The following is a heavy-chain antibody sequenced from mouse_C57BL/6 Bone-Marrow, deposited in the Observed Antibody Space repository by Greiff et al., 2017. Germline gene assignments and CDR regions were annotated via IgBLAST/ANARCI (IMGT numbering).Heavy chain of an antibody. CDR3: AKEKGHGSSFYYAMDY. CDR2: IWRGGST. D-gene: IGHD1-1*01. Sequence: QVQLQQSGPGLVQPSQSLSITCTVSGFSLTSYGVHWVRQSPGKGLEWLGVIWRGGSTDYNAAFMSRLSITKDNSKSQVFFKMNSLQADDTAIYYCAKEKGHGSSFYYAMDYWGQGTSVTVSS. CDR1: GFSLTSYG. J-gene: IGHJ4*01. V-gene: IGHV2-5*01.